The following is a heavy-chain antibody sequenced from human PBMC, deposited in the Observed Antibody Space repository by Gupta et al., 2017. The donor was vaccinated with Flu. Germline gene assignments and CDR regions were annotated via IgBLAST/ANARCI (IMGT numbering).Heavy chain of an antibody. V-gene: IGHV3-23*01. CDR1: GFIFNRYA. J-gene: IGHJ1*01. Sequence: EVQLLESGGGLIQPGGSLRISCAAYGFIFNRYAMAWVRQAPGEGLEWVAAASYTGDDTYYADSVKGRFTVSRDNSRNTLYLQMDSLRAEDTAVYYCTQKSVSIEHWGQGTLVTVSS. CDR3: TQKSVSIEH. CDR2: ASYTGDDT.